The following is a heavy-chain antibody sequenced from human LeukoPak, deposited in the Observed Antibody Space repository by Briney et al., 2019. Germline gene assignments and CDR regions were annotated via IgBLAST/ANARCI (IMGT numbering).Heavy chain of an antibody. CDR2: IYTSGST. J-gene: IGHJ5*02. CDR3: ARHPSSGYSNWFDP. Sequence: SETLSLTCTVSGGSISSYYWSWIRQPAGKGLEWIGRIYTSGSTNYNPSLKSRVTMSVDTSKNQFSLKLSSVTAADTAVYYCARHPSSGYSNWFDPWGQGTLVTVSS. D-gene: IGHD3-22*01. CDR1: GGSISSYY. V-gene: IGHV4-4*07.